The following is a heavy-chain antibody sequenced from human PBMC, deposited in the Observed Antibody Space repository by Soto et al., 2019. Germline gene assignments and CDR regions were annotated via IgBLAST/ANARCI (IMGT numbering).Heavy chain of an antibody. CDR2: IIPIFGTA. CDR1: GGTFSSYA. V-gene: IGHV1-69*06. J-gene: IGHJ3*02. CDR3: ASPGGYCSSSSCYRLGAFDI. D-gene: IGHD2-2*01. Sequence: QVQLVQSGAEVKKPGSSVKVSCKASGGTFSSYAISWVRQAPGQGLEWMGGIIPIFGTANYAQKFQGRVTSTADKSTSTDERELRSLRSEDTAVYYCASPGGYCSSSSCYRLGAFDIWGQGTMVTVSS.